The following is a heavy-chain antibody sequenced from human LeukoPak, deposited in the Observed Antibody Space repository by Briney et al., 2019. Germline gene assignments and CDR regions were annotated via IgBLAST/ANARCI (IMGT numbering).Heavy chain of an antibody. CDR1: GFTFSSYA. D-gene: IGHD4-11*01. Sequence: GGSLRLSCAASGFTFSSYAMSWVRQAPGKGLEWVSVISGNSAYTNYVDSVKGRFTMSRDNSKNTLYLQMNSLRAEDTAVYYCAKGSVTTTPTTEYFDSWGQGTLVSVSS. CDR3: AKGSVTTTPTTEYFDS. CDR2: ISGNSAYT. J-gene: IGHJ4*02. V-gene: IGHV3-23*01.